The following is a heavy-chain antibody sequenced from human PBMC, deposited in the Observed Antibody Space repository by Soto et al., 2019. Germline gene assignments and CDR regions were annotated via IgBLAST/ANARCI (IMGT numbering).Heavy chain of an antibody. J-gene: IGHJ6*02. D-gene: IGHD2-8*01. CDR1: GGSISSGDYY. Sequence: PSETLSLTCTVSGGSISSGDYYWSWIRQPPRKGMERIGYIYYSGSTNYNPSLKSRVTISVDTSKNQFSLKLSSVTAADTAVYYCARDIMGTNYYYYGMDVWGQGTTVTVSS. CDR3: ARDIMGTNYYYYGMDV. CDR2: IYYSGST. V-gene: IGHV4-61*08.